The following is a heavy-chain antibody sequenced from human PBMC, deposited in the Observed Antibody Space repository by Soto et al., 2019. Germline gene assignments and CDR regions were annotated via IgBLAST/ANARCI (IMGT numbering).Heavy chain of an antibody. J-gene: IGHJ6*03. CDR3: AREGSEGYRLSNHPYYAYYMDV. Sequence: EVQLVESGGGLVKPGGSLRLSCAASGFTFSSYNMNWVRQAPGRGLEWVSFISASSSHIYYADSVKGRFTISRDNAKNSLYLQMNSLRADDTAVYYCAREGSEGYRLSNHPYYAYYMDVWGKGTTVTVSS. D-gene: IGHD3-3*01. CDR2: ISASSSHI. V-gene: IGHV3-21*01. CDR1: GFTFSSYN.